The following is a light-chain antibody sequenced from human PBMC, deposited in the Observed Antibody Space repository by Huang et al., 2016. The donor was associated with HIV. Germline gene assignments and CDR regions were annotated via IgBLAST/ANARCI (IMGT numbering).Light chain of an antibody. J-gene: IGKJ1*01. Sequence: EIVLTQSPGTLSLSPGESATLSCRASQSGSTHYFAWYQPKPGQDPRLLLDGGSSRATGIPDRFISSGSGTDFTLTVIRLEHEDFAVYYCQQYGNTPPKTFGQGTKVEIK. CDR1: QSGSTHY. CDR3: QQYGNTPPKT. V-gene: IGKV3-20*01. CDR2: GGS.